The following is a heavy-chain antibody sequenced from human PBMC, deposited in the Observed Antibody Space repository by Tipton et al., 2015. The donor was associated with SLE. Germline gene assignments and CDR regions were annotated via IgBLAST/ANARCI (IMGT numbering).Heavy chain of an antibody. CDR2: IVVGSGNT. D-gene: IGHD3-10*01. CDR1: GFTFTSSA. Sequence: QSGPEVKKPGTSVKVSCKASGFTFTSSAVQWVRQARGQRLEWIGWIVVGSGNTNYAQTFQERVTITRDMSTSTAYMELRSLRSDDTAVYYCARDQGGMVPGAFDVWGQGTMVTVSS. V-gene: IGHV1-58*01. J-gene: IGHJ3*01. CDR3: ARDQGGMVPGAFDV.